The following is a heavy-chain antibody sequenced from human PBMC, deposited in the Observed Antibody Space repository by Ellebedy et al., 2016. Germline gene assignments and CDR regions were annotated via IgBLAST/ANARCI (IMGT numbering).Heavy chain of an antibody. D-gene: IGHD6-19*01. Sequence: GESLKISXAASGFTFSSYAMHWVRQAPGKGLEWVAVISYDGSNKYYADSVKGRFTISRDNSKNTLYLQMNSLRAEDTAVYYCARDWYSSGSSYYYYYMDVWGKGTTVTVSS. CDR2: ISYDGSNK. CDR3: ARDWYSSGSSYYYYYMDV. J-gene: IGHJ6*03. V-gene: IGHV3-30-3*01. CDR1: GFTFSSYA.